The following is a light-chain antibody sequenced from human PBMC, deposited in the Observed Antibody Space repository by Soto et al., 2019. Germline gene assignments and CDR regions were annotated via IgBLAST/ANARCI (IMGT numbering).Light chain of an antibody. CDR2: GAS. CDR1: QSVSSN. V-gene: IGKV3-15*01. CDR3: QQYNFWPQT. J-gene: IGKJ1*01. Sequence: EIVMTPSPATLSVSPGERATLSCRASQSVSSNLAWYQQIPGQAPRLLIYGASTRVTGIPARFSGSGSGTDFTLTISSLQSEDFAVYYCQQYNFWPQTFGLGTKVDIK.